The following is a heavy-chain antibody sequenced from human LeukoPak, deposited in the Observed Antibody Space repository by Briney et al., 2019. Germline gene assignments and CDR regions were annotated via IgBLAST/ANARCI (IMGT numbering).Heavy chain of an antibody. J-gene: IGHJ6*03. CDR2: MNPNSGNT. CDR3: ARGLRDFWNCHYYYYYMDV. Sequence: GASVKVSCKASGYTFTSYDINWVRQATGQGLEWMGWMNPNSGNTGYAQKFQGRVTITRNTSISTAYMELSSLRSEDTAVYYCARGLRDFWNCHYYYYYMDVWGKGTTVTVSS. CDR1: GYTFTSYD. V-gene: IGHV1-8*03. D-gene: IGHD1-7*01.